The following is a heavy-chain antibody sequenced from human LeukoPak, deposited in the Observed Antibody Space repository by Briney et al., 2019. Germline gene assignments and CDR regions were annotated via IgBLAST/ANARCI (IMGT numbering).Heavy chain of an antibody. J-gene: IGHJ4*02. CDR2: IYPDDSGT. Sequence: GESLKISCKGSGYTFTNYWIGWVRQMPGKGLEWMRIIYPDDSGTRYSPSFQGQVTISVDKSIRIAYLQWSSLKASDTAMYYCAMSANCGGDCYSYYFDHWGQGTLVTVSP. D-gene: IGHD2-21*02. CDR1: GYTFTNYW. CDR3: AMSANCGGDCYSYYFDH. V-gene: IGHV5-51*01.